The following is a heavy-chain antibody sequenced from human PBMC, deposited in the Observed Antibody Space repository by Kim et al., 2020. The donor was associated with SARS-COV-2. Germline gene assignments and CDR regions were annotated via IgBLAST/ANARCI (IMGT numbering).Heavy chain of an antibody. Sequence: ADSVKGRFTISRDDSKSTLYLQMNSLRAEDTAVYYCAKSSSNWYYYYYMDVWGKGTTVTVSS. J-gene: IGHJ6*03. CDR3: AKSSSNWYYYYYMDV. D-gene: IGHD6-13*01. V-gene: IGHV3-23*01.